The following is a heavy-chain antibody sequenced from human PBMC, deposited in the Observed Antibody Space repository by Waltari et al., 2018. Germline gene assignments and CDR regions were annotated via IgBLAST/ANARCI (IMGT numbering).Heavy chain of an antibody. CDR1: GGSISSSGYY. Sequence: QLQLQESGPGLVKSSETLSLTCTVSGGSISSSGYYWGWIRQPPGKGLEWIGTIDYSGNTYYNPPLKSRVTISVDTSKRQFSLKLNSVTAADTAVYYCVRGFGDHRTDYWGQGTLVTVSS. J-gene: IGHJ4*02. V-gene: IGHV4-39*02. CDR2: IDYSGNT. CDR3: VRGFGDHRTDY. D-gene: IGHD4-17*01.